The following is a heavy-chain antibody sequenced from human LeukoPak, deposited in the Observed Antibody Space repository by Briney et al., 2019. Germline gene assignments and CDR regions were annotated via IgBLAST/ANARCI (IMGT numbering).Heavy chain of an antibody. CDR1: GGSMSGNY. D-gene: IGHD1-1*01. V-gene: IGHV4-59*01. CDR3: ARKRTGDQGYYFDY. J-gene: IGHJ4*02. Sequence: PSETLSLTCTVSGGSMSGNYWGWIRQPPGKGLEWIGYMYYSGSTTYNPSLKTRVTISVDTSKNQFSLKVSSVTAADTAVYYCARKRTGDQGYYFDYWGQGTLVTVSS. CDR2: MYYSGST.